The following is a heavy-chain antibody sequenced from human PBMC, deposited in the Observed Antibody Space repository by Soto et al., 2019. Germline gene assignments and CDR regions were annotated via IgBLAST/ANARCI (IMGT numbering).Heavy chain of an antibody. CDR3: AMLGGWSGGSSGMDV. J-gene: IGHJ6*02. D-gene: IGHD6-19*01. Sequence: GGSLRLSCAASGLIFSDYHMDWVRQAPGKGLEWFGRIRRKANSYTTEYAASVKGRFTISRDDSKNSLYLQMNSLKSEDTAVYYCAMLGGWSGGSSGMDVWGQGTTVTVSS. CDR1: GLIFSDYH. V-gene: IGHV3-72*01. CDR2: IRRKANSYTT.